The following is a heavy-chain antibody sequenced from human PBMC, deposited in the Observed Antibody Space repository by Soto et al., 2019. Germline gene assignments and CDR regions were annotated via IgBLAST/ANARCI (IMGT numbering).Heavy chain of an antibody. D-gene: IGHD5-18*01. Sequence: ASVKVSCKASGGTFSSYAISWVRQAPGQGLEWMGGIIPIFGTANYAQKFQGRVTITADESTGTAYMELGSLRSEDTAVYYCAINSYGYLYFDYWGQGTLVTVSS. J-gene: IGHJ4*02. CDR1: GGTFSSYA. V-gene: IGHV1-69*13. CDR2: IIPIFGTA. CDR3: AINSYGYLYFDY.